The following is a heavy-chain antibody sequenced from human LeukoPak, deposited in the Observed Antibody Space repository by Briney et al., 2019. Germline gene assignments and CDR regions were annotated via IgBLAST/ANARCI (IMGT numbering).Heavy chain of an antibody. V-gene: IGHV3-48*04. Sequence: GGSLRLSCAASGFTFRIYGMNWVRQAPGKGPEWVSYISSGSDNIYYADSAKGRFTMSRDNAKNSLFLQMNSLRAEDTAVYYCARATRNGYDYWGQGTLVAVSS. CDR3: ARATRNGYDY. D-gene: IGHD5-24*01. J-gene: IGHJ4*02. CDR2: ISSGSDNI. CDR1: GFTFRIYG.